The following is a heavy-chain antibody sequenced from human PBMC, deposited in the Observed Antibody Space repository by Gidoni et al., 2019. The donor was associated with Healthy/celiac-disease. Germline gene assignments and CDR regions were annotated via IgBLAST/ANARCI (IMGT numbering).Heavy chain of an antibody. CDR1: GGAISSGSYY. CDR3: ARWALGALDY. J-gene: IGHJ4*02. V-gene: IGHV4-39*01. Sequence: QLQLQESGPGLVKPSETLSLTCTVSGGAISSGSYYWGWIRQPPGKGLEWMWSIYYSGSTHYNTSLKSLVTISVDTSKNQCSLKLSSVTAADTAVYYCARWALGALDYWGQGTLVTVSS. CDR2: IYYSGST. D-gene: IGHD1-26*01.